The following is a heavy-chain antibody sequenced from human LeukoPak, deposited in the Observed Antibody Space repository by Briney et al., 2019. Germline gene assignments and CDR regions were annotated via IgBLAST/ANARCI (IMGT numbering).Heavy chain of an antibody. CDR3: ARAAYDSSALFDY. J-gene: IGHJ4*02. D-gene: IGHD3-22*01. CDR1: GYTFTNYA. V-gene: IGHV1-3*01. CDR2: INAGNGNT. Sequence: ASVKVSCKASGYTFTNYAMHWVRQAPGQRLEWMGWINAGNGNTKYSQKFRGRVTITRDTSASTAYMELSSLRSEDTAVYYCARAAYDSSALFDYWGQGTLVTVSS.